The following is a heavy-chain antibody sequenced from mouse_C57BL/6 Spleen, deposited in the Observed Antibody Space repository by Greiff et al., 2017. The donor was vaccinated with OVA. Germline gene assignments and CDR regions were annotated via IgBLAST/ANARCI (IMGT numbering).Heavy chain of an antibody. D-gene: IGHD4-1*01. CDR1: GFSLTSYG. V-gene: IGHV2-4*01. Sequence: VQLQQSGPGLVQPSQCLSITCTVSGFSLTSYGVHWVRQPPGTGLEWLGVICSGGSTDYTAAFISRLSISKDNSQSHVFFKMNSLQADDTAIYYWAKGKTGYFDYWGQGTTLTGAS. J-gene: IGHJ2*01. CDR2: ICSGGST. CDR3: AKGKTGYFDY.